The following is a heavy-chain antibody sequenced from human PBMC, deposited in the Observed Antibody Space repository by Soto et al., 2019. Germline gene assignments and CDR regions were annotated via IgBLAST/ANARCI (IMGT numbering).Heavy chain of an antibody. Sequence: EVRLVESGGGLVQPGGSLRLSCAASGFPFSSHWLQWVRQVPGRGLVWVSRIDNTGSSAIYADSVRGRFTVSRDNAKDTLYLHMNSLRAGDTAVYYGATLNGYDYGGQGTLVTVSS. J-gene: IGHJ4*02. V-gene: IGHV3-74*01. CDR3: ATLNGYDY. D-gene: IGHD5-12*01. CDR1: GFPFSSHW. CDR2: IDNTGSSA.